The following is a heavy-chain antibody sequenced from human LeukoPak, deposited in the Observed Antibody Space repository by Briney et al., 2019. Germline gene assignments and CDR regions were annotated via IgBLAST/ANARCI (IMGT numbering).Heavy chain of an antibody. CDR3: ARTCSSSSCYMVH. Sequence: ASVKVSCTASGYTFANFGITWVRQAPGQGLEWMGWISDYNGNTNYAENVQGRVTLTTDTSTSTAYMELRSLRSDDTAVYYCARTCSSSSCYMVHWGQGTLVTVSS. CDR1: GYTFANFG. V-gene: IGHV1-18*01. J-gene: IGHJ4*02. CDR2: ISDYNGNT. D-gene: IGHD2-2*02.